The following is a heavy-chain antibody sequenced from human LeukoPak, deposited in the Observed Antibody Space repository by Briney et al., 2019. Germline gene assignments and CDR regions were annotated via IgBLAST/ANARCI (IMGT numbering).Heavy chain of an antibody. D-gene: IGHD6-19*01. CDR2: IYYSGST. CDR1: GGSISSYY. J-gene: IGHJ5*02. CDR3: ARLVPRAYIAVAGTGWFDP. V-gene: IGHV4-59*08. Sequence: SETLSLTCTVSGGSISSYYRSWIRQPPGKGLEWLGYIYYSGSTNYNPSLKSRVTISVDTSKNQFSLKLSSVTAADTAVYYCARLVPRAYIAVAGTGWFDPWGQGTLVTVSS.